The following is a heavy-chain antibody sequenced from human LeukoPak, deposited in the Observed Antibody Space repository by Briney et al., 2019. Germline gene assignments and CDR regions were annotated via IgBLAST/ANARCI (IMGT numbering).Heavy chain of an antibody. CDR2: IYPGDSDT. CDR3: ARHLGSSSRHYYYYMDV. Sequence: GESLKISCKGSGYSFTSYWIGWVRQMPGKGLEWMGIIYPGDSDTRYSPSFQGQVTTSADKSISTAYLQWSSLKASDTAMYYCARHLGSSSRHYYYYMDVWGKGTTVTVSS. J-gene: IGHJ6*03. V-gene: IGHV5-51*01. D-gene: IGHD6-6*01. CDR1: GYSFTSYW.